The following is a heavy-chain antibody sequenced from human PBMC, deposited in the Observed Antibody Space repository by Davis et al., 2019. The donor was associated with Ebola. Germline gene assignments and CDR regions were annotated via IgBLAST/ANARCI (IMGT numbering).Heavy chain of an antibody. CDR1: GYTFTSYA. Sequence: AASVKVSCKASGYTFTSYALHWVRQAPGQRLEWMGWINAGNGYTKYSQNFQDRVTITRDTSASTAYMELSSLRSEDTAVYYCAGSSTWYHSAEYWGQGTLVTVSS. J-gene: IGHJ4*02. CDR2: INAGNGYT. D-gene: IGHD6-13*01. CDR3: AGSSTWYHSAEY. V-gene: IGHV1-3*01.